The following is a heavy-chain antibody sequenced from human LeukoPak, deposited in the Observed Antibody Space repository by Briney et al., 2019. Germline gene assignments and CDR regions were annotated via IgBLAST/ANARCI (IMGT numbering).Heavy chain of an antibody. D-gene: IGHD3-10*02. Sequence: GGSLRLSCAASGFTFSSYEMNWVRQAPGKGLEWVSYINSSGSTIYYADSVKGRFTISRDNAKNSLYLQMNSLRAEDTAVYFCAELGITMIGGVWGKGTTVTISS. CDR3: AELGITMIGGV. CDR1: GFTFSSYE. CDR2: INSSGSTI. J-gene: IGHJ6*04. V-gene: IGHV3-48*03.